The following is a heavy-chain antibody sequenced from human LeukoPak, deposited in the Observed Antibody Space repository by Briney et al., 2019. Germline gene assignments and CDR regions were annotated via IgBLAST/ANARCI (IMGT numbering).Heavy chain of an antibody. D-gene: IGHD6-13*01. CDR3: ARGIKPIAPTEY. V-gene: IGHV1-3*01. J-gene: IGHJ4*02. Sequence: FQGRVTITRDTSASTAYMELSSLRSEDTAVYYCARGIKPIAPTEYWGQGTLVTVSS.